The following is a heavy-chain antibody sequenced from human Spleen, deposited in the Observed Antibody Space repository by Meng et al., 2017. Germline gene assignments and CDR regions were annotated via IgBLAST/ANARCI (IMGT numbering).Heavy chain of an antibody. CDR2: ISPDTGNT. J-gene: IGHJ4*02. CDR1: GYLFSKYG. D-gene: IGHD1-20*01. Sequence: ASVKVSCKASGYLFSKYGFSWVRQAPGQGLEWMGWISPDTGNTQYAQKFRGRVTVTTDTSTSTGYMELRSLRSDDTALYYCERQNNWNFDYWGQVTLVTVSS. V-gene: IGHV1-18*01. CDR3: ERQNNWNFDY.